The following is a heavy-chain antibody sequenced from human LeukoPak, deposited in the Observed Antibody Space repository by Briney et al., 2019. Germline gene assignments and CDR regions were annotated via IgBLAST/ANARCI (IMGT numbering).Heavy chain of an antibody. V-gene: IGHV1-2*06. Sequence: GASVKVSCKASGYTFTGYYMHWVRQAPGQGLEWMGRINPNSGGTNYAQKFQGRVTMTRDTSISTAYMELSRLRSDDTAVYYCARDRMVRGVFDYWGQGTLVTVSS. J-gene: IGHJ4*02. D-gene: IGHD3-10*01. CDR2: INPNSGGT. CDR1: GYTFTGYY. CDR3: ARDRMVRGVFDY.